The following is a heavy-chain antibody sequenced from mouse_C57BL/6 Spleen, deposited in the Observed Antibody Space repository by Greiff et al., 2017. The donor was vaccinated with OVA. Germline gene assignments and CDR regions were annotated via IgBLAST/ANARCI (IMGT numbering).Heavy chain of an antibody. D-gene: IGHD1-1*01. V-gene: IGHV1-62-2*01. CDR3: ARHEDKDYGSSYHFCY. J-gene: IGHJ2*01. CDR2: FYPGSGSI. CDR1: GYTFTEYT. Sequence: QVQLKQPGAELVKPGASVKLSCKASGYTFTEYTIHWVKQRSGQGLEWIGWFYPGSGSIKYNEKFKDKATLTADKSSSTVYMELSRLTSEDSAVYFCARHEDKDYGSSYHFCYWGQGTTLTVSS.